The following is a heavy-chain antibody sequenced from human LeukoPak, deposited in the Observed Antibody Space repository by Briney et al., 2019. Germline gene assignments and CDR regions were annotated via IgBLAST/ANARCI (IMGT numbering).Heavy chain of an antibody. J-gene: IGHJ4*02. Sequence: GASVKVSCKVSGYTLTELSMHCVRQAPGKGLEWMGGFDPEDGETIYAQKFQGRVTMTEDTSTDTAYMELSSLRSEDTAVYYCATTPGEGIVEDYWGQGTLVTVSS. D-gene: IGHD3-22*01. V-gene: IGHV1-24*01. CDR2: FDPEDGET. CDR1: GYTLTELS. CDR3: ATTPGEGIVEDY.